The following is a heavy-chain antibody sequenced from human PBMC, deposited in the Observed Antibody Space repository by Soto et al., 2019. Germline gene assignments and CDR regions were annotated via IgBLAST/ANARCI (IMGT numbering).Heavy chain of an antibody. J-gene: IGHJ4*02. CDR3: ARSVGWSSSWYPEDY. V-gene: IGHV3-30-3*01. Sequence: QVQLVESGGGVVQPGRSLRLSCAASGFTFSSYAMHRVRQAPGKGLEWVAVISYDGSNKYYADSVKGRFTISRDNSKNTLYLQMNSLRAEDTAVYYCARSVGWSSSWYPEDYWGQGTLVTVSS. CDR1: GFTFSSYA. D-gene: IGHD6-13*01. CDR2: ISYDGSNK.